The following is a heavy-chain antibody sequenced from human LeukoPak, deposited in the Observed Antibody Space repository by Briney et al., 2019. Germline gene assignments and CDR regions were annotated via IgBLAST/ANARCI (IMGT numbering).Heavy chain of an antibody. CDR2: ISWNSGSI. CDR3: AKHTKWEPTYYFDY. Sequence: PGRYLRLSCAASGFTFDDYAMHWVRQAPGKGLEWVSGISWNSGSIGYADSVKGRFTISRDNAKNSLYLQMNSLRAEDMALYYCAKHTKWEPTYYFDYWGQGTLVTVSS. V-gene: IGHV3-9*03. J-gene: IGHJ4*02. D-gene: IGHD1-26*01. CDR1: GFTFDDYA.